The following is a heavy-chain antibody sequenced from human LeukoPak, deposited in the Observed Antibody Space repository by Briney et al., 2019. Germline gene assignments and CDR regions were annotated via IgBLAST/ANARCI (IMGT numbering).Heavy chain of an antibody. V-gene: IGHV3-30-3*01. J-gene: IGHJ4*02. CDR1: GFTFSTYA. Sequence: GGSLRLSCAASGFTFSTYAMHWVRQAPGKGLEWVALISYDGSNKYYVDSVKGRFTISRDNSKNTLYLQMNSLRAEDTAIYYCARVQWELLYPDYWGQGTLVTVSS. CDR2: ISYDGSNK. CDR3: ARVQWELLYPDY. D-gene: IGHD1-26*01.